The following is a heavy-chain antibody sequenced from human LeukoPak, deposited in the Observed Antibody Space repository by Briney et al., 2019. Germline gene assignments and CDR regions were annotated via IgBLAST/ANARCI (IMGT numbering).Heavy chain of an antibody. J-gene: IGHJ4*02. CDR2: ISYDGSNK. CDR3: ARADRFLEWLLPFDY. D-gene: IGHD3-3*01. V-gene: IGHV3-30*04. CDR1: GFTFSSYA. Sequence: GRSLRLSCAASGFTFSSYAMHWVRQAPGKGLEWVAVISYDGSNKYYADSVKGRFTISRDNSKNTLYLQMSSLRAEDTAVYYCARADRFLEWLLPFDYWGQGTLVTVSS.